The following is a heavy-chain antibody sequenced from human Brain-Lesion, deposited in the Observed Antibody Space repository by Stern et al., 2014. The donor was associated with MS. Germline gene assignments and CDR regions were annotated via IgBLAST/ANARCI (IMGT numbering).Heavy chain of an antibody. V-gene: IGHV4-61*02. Sequence: QLQLQESGPGLVKPSQTLSLSCTVSGGSISSGGYYWSWIRQPAGKGLEWIGRIFKSGSPDYTPPPKSRVTISIDTSKTQFSRRLNSMTAADTAVYYCARGRVVPGFQYYATDVWGQGTTVIVSS. CDR3: ARGRVVPGFQYYATDV. CDR2: IFKSGSP. CDR1: GGSISSGGYY. J-gene: IGHJ6*02. D-gene: IGHD2-2*01.